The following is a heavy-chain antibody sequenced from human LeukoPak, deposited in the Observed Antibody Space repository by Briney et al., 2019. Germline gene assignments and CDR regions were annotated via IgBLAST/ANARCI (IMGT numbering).Heavy chain of an antibody. J-gene: IGHJ4*02. CDR1: GYSFTSYW. CDR2: IYPGDSDT. CDR3: ARGSSTWYFDD. V-gene: IGHV5-51*01. Sequence: GESLKISCKGSGYSFTSYWIGGVGRLPGKGLGWMGIIYPGDSDTRYSPSFQGQVTISVYKSIRTAYFQWSSLKASDSAIYYCARGSSTWYFDDWGQGTLVTVSS. D-gene: IGHD6-13*01.